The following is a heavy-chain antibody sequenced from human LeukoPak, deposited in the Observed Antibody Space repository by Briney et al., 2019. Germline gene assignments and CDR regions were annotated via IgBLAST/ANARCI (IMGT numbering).Heavy chain of an antibody. CDR2: IYTSGST. Sequence: SETLSLTCTVSGGSISSGSYYWSWIRQPAGKGLEWIGRIYTSGSTNYNPSLKSRVTISVDTSKNQFSLKLSSVTAADTAVYYCARLVVSSWYHEVLLGRDYWGQGTLVTVSS. D-gene: IGHD6-13*01. V-gene: IGHV4-61*02. CDR1: GGSISSGSYY. J-gene: IGHJ4*02. CDR3: ARLVVSSWYHEVLLGRDY.